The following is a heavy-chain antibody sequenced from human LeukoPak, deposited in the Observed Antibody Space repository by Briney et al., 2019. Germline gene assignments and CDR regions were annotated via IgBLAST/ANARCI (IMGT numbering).Heavy chain of an antibody. V-gene: IGHV3-48*03. CDR3: AREGSSFDSSGFFRGY. CDR2: ISPSGSTI. J-gene: IGHJ4*02. D-gene: IGHD3-22*01. CDR1: GFTFSSYE. Sequence: GGSLRLSCAASGFTFSSYEMNWVRQAPGKGLEWVSYISPSGSTIYYADSVKGRFTISRDNAKNSLYLQMNSLRAEDTAVYYCAREGSSFDSSGFFRGYWGQGTLVTVPS.